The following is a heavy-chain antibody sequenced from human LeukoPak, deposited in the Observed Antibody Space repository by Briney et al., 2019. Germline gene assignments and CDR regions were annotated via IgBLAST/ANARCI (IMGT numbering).Heavy chain of an antibody. D-gene: IGHD3-9*01. CDR3: AKAPHPNFDWFTDY. J-gene: IGHJ4*02. V-gene: IGHV3-23*01. CDR2: ISGSGGST. Sequence: GGSLRLSCAASGSTFSSYAMSWVRQAPGKGLEWVSAISGSGGSTYYADSVKGRFTISRDNSKNTLYLQMNSLRAEDTAVYYCAKAPHPNFDWFTDYWGQGTLVTVSS. CDR1: GSTFSSYA.